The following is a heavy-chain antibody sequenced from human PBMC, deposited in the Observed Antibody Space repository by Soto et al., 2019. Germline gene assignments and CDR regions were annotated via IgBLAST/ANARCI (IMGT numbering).Heavy chain of an antibody. CDR3: VRVPGP. J-gene: IGHJ5*02. Sequence: PSETLCLTYGVSGGSISSGGYSWSWIRQPPGKGLEWIGYIYHSGSTYYNPSLKSRVTISVDRSKNQFSLKLSSVTAADTAVYYCVRVPGPWGQGTLVTVSS. CDR2: IYHSGST. V-gene: IGHV4-30-2*01. CDR1: GGSISSGGYS.